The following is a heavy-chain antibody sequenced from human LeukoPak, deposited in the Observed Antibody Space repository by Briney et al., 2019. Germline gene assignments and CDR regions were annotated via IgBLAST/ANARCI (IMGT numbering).Heavy chain of an antibody. CDR2: IKQDGSEK. J-gene: IGHJ5*02. V-gene: IGHV3-7*03. CDR1: GFTFSSYA. D-gene: IGHD3-10*01. Sequence: GGSLRLSCAASGFTFSSYAMSWVRQAPGKGLEWVANIKQDGSEKYYVDSVKGRFTISRDNAKNSLYLQMNSLRAEDTALYYCARGFGRPWGQGTLVTVSS. CDR3: ARGFGRP.